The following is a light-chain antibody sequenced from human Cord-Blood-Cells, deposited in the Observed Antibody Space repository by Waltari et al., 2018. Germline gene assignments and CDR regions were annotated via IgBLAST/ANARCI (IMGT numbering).Light chain of an antibody. V-gene: IGLV2-14*01. J-gene: IGLJ3*02. CDR1: SSDVGGYNY. CDR2: EVS. Sequence: QSALTQPASVSGSPGQSITISCTGTSSDVGGYNYVAWYQQHPGKAPKLMIYEVSNRPAGVSNRFSGSEAGNTASLTISGLQAEDVADYYCSSYTSSSTLVFGGGTKLTVL. CDR3: SSYTSSSTLV.